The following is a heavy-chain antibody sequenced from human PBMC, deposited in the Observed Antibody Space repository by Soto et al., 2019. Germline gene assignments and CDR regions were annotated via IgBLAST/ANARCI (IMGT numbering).Heavy chain of an antibody. Sequence: PSETLSLTCAVSGGSISSSNCWSFVRQPPGKGLEWIGEIYHSGSTNYNPSLKSRVTISVDKSKNQFSLKLSSVTAADTAVYYCARVRSSSWYRGWFDPWGQGTLVTVSS. CDR2: IYHSGST. V-gene: IGHV4-4*02. CDR3: ARVRSSSWYRGWFDP. CDR1: GGSISSSNC. D-gene: IGHD6-13*01. J-gene: IGHJ5*02.